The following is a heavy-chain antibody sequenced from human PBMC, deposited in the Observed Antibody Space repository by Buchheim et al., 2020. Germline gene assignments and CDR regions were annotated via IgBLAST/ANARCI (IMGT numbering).Heavy chain of an antibody. D-gene: IGHD3-3*01. J-gene: IGHJ4*02. V-gene: IGHV4-39*07. Sequence: QLQLQESGPGLVKPSETLSLTCTVSGGSISSSSYYWGWIRQPPGKGLEWIGSIYSSGNTYYNSSLKSRVAISVDTSKNQFSLKLSSVTAADTAVYYCAGIFWSDYYIPWNYWGQGSL. CDR2: IYSSGNT. CDR3: AGIFWSDYYIPWNY. CDR1: GGSISSSSYY.